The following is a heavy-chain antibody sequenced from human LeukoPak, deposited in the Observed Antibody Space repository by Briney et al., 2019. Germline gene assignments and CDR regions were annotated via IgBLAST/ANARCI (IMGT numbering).Heavy chain of an antibody. V-gene: IGHV4-59*01. Sequence: SETLSLTCTVSGDSISSYYWSWVRQPPGKGLEWIGYIYYSGSTNYNPSLKSRVTISVDTSKNHFSLKLSSVTAADTAVYYCVRDRGSYYVDYWGQGTLATVSS. D-gene: IGHD1-26*01. CDR3: VRDRGSYYVDY. CDR1: GDSISSYY. J-gene: IGHJ4*02. CDR2: IYYSGST.